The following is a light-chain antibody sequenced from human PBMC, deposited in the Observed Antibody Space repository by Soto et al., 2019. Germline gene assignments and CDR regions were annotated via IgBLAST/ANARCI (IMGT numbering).Light chain of an antibody. CDR2: AAS. Sequence: DIQMTQSPSSLSPSVGDRVTITCRASQSISSHLNWYQQKPGKAPKLLIYAASSLQSRVPSRFSDSGSGTDFTLTISSLQLEDFATYYFHLSYSTPFTFGPGTKVDIK. CDR3: HLSYSTPFT. V-gene: IGKV1-39*01. J-gene: IGKJ3*01. CDR1: QSISSH.